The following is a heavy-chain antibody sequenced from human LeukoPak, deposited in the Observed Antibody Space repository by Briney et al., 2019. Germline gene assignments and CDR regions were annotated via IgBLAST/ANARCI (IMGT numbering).Heavy chain of an antibody. J-gene: IGHJ4*02. Sequence: PGGSLRLSCAASGFTVSSNYMTWVRQAPGMGLECVSVMYSDGSTFYADSAKGRFIMSRDNSKNTLYLQMNSLRAEDTAVYYCARDYGPTPFDYWGQGTLVIVSS. CDR1: GFTVSSNY. CDR3: ARDYGPTPFDY. CDR2: MYSDGST. D-gene: IGHD4-17*01. V-gene: IGHV3-53*01.